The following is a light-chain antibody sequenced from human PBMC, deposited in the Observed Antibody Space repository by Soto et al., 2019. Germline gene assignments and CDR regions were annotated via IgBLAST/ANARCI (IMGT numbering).Light chain of an antibody. CDR3: ISYTGSDTSYV. CDR1: SSDVGSYNY. J-gene: IGLJ1*01. Sequence: QSALTQPASVSGSPGQSITISYTGTSSDVGSYNYVAWYQQFPGKTPKLMIYEVRNRPSGVSSRFSGSKSGNTASLTISGLQAEDEADYYCISYTGSDTSYVFGTGTKVTVL. CDR2: EVR. V-gene: IGLV2-14*01.